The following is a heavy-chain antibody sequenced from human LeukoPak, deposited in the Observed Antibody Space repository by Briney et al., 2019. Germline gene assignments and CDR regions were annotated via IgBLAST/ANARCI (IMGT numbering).Heavy chain of an antibody. CDR1: GGTFSSYA. Sequence: SVTVSCKASGGTFSSYAISWVRQAPGQGLEWMGRIIPIFGTANYAQKFQGRVTITTDESTSTAYMELSSLRSEDTAVYYCARVEQDLRFAFDIWGQGTMVTVSS. D-gene: IGHD1/OR15-1a*01. CDR2: IIPIFGTA. CDR3: ARVEQDLRFAFDI. V-gene: IGHV1-69*05. J-gene: IGHJ3*02.